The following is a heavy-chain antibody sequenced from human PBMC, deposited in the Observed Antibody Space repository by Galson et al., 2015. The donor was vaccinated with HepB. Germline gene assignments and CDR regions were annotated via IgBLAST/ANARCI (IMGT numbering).Heavy chain of an antibody. J-gene: IGHJ4*02. V-gene: IGHV3-21*01. CDR1: GFTFSSYS. CDR2: ISSSSSYI. CDR3: ARDDVPWGGNRVDY. D-gene: IGHD4-23*01. Sequence: SLRLSCAASGFTFSSYSMNWVRQAPGKGLEWVSSISSSSSYIYYADSVKGRFTISRDNAKNSLYLQMNSLRAEDTAVYYCARDDVPWGGNRVDYWGQGTLVTVSS.